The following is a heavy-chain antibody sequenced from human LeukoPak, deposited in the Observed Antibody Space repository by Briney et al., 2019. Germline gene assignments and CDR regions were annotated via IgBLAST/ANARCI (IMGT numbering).Heavy chain of an antibody. CDR1: GFTFSDYY. J-gene: IGHJ4*02. Sequence: GGSLRLSCAASGFTFSDYYMSWVRQAPGKGLEWVAYISSSGSTIYYADSVKGRFTISRDNAKNSLYLQMNSLRAEDTAVYYCARAQWLVFLPYYWGQGTLVTVSS. CDR3: ARAQWLVFLPYY. D-gene: IGHD6-19*01. V-gene: IGHV3-11*04. CDR2: ISSSGSTI.